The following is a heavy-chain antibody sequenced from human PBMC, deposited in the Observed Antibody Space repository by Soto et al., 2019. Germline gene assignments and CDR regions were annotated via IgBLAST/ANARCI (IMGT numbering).Heavy chain of an antibody. CDR3: ARGIYCISTSCPTLPFDY. CDR1: GYTFTGYY. J-gene: IGHJ4*02. D-gene: IGHD2-2*01. V-gene: IGHV1-2*04. Sequence: GGPVKVSCKASGYTFTGYYMHWVRQAPGQGLEWMGWINPNSGGTNYAQKFQGWVTMTRDTSISTAYMELSRLRSYDTAVYYCARGIYCISTSCPTLPFDYWGQGTLVTVSS. CDR2: INPNSGGT.